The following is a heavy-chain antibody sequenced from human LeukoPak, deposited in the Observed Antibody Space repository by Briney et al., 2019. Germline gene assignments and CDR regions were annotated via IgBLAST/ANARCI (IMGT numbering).Heavy chain of an antibody. CDR3: ATEPTMAEGWFDP. CDR1: GYTLTELS. CDR2: FDPEDGET. Sequence: ASVKVPCKVSGYTLTELSMHWVRQAPGKGLEWMGGFDPEDGETIYAQKFQGRVTMTEDTSTDTAYIELSSLRSKDTAVYYCATEPTMAEGWFDPWGQGTLVTVSS. J-gene: IGHJ5*02. D-gene: IGHD4/OR15-4a*01. V-gene: IGHV1-24*01.